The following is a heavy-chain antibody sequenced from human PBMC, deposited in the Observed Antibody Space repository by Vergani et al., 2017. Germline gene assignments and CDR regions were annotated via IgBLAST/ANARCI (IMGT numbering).Heavy chain of an antibody. CDR3: AGWVVGYDYVWGSWYYYYGMDV. CDR2: ISYDGSNK. CDR1: GFTFSSYG. V-gene: IGHV3-30*03. Sequence: QVQLVESGGGVVQPGRSLRLSCAASGFTFSSYGMHWVRQAPGKGLEWVAVISYDGSNKYYADSVKGRFTISRDNSKNTLYLQMNSLRAEDTAVYYCAGWVVGYDYVWGSWYYYYGMDVWGQGTTVTVSS. J-gene: IGHJ6*02. D-gene: IGHD3-16*01.